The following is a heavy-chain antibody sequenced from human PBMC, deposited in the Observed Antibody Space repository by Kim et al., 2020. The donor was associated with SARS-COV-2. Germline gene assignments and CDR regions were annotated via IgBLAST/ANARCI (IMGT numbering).Heavy chain of an antibody. V-gene: IGHV4-31*03. Sequence: SETLSLTCTVSGGSISSGGYYWSWIRQHPGKGLEWIGYIYYSGSTYYNPSLKSRVTISVDTSKNQFSLKLSSVTAADTAVYYCASTTTLPAAIYGSGWYGMDVWGQGTTVTVSS. CDR3: ASTTTLPAAIYGSGWYGMDV. CDR2: IYYSGST. J-gene: IGHJ6*02. CDR1: GGSISSGGYY. D-gene: IGHD2-2*02.